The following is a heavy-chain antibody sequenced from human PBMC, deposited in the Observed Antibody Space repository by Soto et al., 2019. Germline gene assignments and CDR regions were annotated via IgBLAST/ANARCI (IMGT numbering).Heavy chain of an antibody. D-gene: IGHD6-19*01. CDR3: ARAGGLGAVAVDY. CDR1: GGSISSGGYS. Sequence: QLQLQESGSGLVKPSQTLSLTCAVSGGSISSGGYSWSWIRQPPGKGLEWIGYIYHGSTYYNPSLESRVTISVDSSKNQFALKLSSVTAADTAVYYCARAGGLGAVAVDYWGQGTLVTVSS. J-gene: IGHJ4*02. CDR2: IYHGST. V-gene: IGHV4-30-2*01.